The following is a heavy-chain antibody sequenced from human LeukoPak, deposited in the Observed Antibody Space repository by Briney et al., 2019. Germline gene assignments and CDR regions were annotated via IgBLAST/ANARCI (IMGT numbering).Heavy chain of an antibody. CDR2: ISSSGSTI. J-gene: IGHJ4*02. CDR1: GFTFSSYK. V-gene: IGHV3-48*03. Sequence: GGSLILSCAASGFTFSSYKMNWVRQAPGKGLEWVSYISSSGSTIYYADSVKGRFTISRDNAKNSLYLQMNSLRAEDTAVYYCARVYGAFFDYWGQGTLVTVSS. D-gene: IGHD4-17*01. CDR3: ARVYGAFFDY.